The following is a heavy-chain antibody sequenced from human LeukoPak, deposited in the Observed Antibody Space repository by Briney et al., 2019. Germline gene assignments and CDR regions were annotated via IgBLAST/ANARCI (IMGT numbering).Heavy chain of an antibody. CDR1: GGSISSSSYY. J-gene: IGHJ4*02. V-gene: IGHV4-39*01. D-gene: IGHD5-24*01. CDR2: IYYSGST. Sequence: PSETLSLTCTVSGGSISSSSYYWGWIRQPPGKGLEWIGSIYYSGSTYYNPSLKSRVTISVDTSKNQFSLKLSSVTAADTAVYYCVRGARAGYNLEPFDYWGQGTLVTVSS. CDR3: VRGARAGYNLEPFDY.